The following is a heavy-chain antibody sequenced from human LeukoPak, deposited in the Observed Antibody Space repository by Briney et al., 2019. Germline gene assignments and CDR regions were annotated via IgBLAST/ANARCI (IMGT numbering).Heavy chain of an antibody. J-gene: IGHJ5*02. Sequence: SGTLSLTCAVYGGSFSGYYWSWIRQPPGKGLEWIGEINHSGSTNYNPSLKSRVTISVDTSKNQFSLKLSSVTAADTAVYYCARGLIGLDWFDPWGQGTLVTVSS. CDR2: INHSGST. D-gene: IGHD5/OR15-5a*01. CDR1: GGSFSGYY. CDR3: ARGLIGLDWFDP. V-gene: IGHV4-34*01.